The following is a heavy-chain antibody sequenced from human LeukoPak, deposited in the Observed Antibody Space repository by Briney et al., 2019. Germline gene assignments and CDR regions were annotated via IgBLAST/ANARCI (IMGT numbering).Heavy chain of an antibody. D-gene: IGHD4-11*01. Sequence: GGSLRLPCAASGFTFSSYWMTWVRQAPGKGLEWVANIKQDGSEKYYVDSVRGRFTISRDNTKNSLYLQVNSLRAEDTAVYYCARDRRWTATTVTYFDYWGQGTLVTVSS. J-gene: IGHJ4*02. V-gene: IGHV3-7*01. CDR1: GFTFSSYW. CDR2: IKQDGSEK. CDR3: ARDRRWTATTVTYFDY.